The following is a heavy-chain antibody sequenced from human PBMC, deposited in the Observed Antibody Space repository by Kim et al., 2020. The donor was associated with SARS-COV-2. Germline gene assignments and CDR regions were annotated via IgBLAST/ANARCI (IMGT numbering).Heavy chain of an antibody. CDR3: ARGKSEISMIVVVMTGASYFFDC. CDR2: INHSGST. Sequence: SETLSLTCAVDGGSFSGYSWTWIRQAPGKGLEWIGEINHSGSTNYHPSLKSRLTISVDTSKNQFSLKLKSVTAADTAVYYCARGKSEISMIVVVMTGASYFFDCWGRGNLVTVSS. D-gene: IGHD3-22*01. J-gene: IGHJ4*02. CDR1: GGSFSGYS. V-gene: IGHV4-34*01.